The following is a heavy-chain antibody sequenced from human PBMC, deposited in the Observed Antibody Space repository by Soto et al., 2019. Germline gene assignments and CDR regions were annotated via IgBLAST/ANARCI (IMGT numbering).Heavy chain of an antibody. V-gene: IGHV1-69*06. CDR2: IIPIFGTA. CDR1: GGTFSSYA. D-gene: IGHD3-10*01. Sequence: AAVKVSCKASGGTFSSYAISWVRQAPGQGLEWMGGIIPIFGTANYAQKFQGRVTITADKSTSTAYMELSSLRSGDTAVYYCARDRGVAAHNWFDPWGQGTLVTVSS. J-gene: IGHJ5*02. CDR3: ARDRGVAAHNWFDP.